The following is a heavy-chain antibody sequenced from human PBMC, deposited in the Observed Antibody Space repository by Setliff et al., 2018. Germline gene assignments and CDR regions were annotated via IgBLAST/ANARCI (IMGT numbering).Heavy chain of an antibody. D-gene: IGHD3-3*01. CDR3: ARDSSDWYFDL. CDR1: GFTFSSYA. CDR2: ISGSGGST. V-gene: IGHV3-23*01. J-gene: IGHJ2*01. Sequence: PGGSLRLSCAASGFTFSSYAMSWVRQAPGKGLEWVSAISGSGGSTYYADSVKGRFTISRDNSKNTLYLQMNSLKTEDTAVYYCARDSSDWYFDLWGRGTLVTVSS.